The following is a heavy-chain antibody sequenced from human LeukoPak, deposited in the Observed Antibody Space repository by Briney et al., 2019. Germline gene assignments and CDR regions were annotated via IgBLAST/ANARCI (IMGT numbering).Heavy chain of an antibody. J-gene: IGHJ1*01. CDR1: GHSIINSYY. CDR2: IYHTGST. V-gene: IGHV4-38-2*02. CDR3: ARAVDSSGFSSFQY. Sequence: SETLSLTCTVSGHSIINSYYWGWIRQPPGKGLEWIGSIYHTGSTYYNPSLKSRVTISVDTSKNQFSLKLKSMTAADTAVYYCARAVDSSGFSSFQYWGQGTLVTVSS. D-gene: IGHD3-22*01.